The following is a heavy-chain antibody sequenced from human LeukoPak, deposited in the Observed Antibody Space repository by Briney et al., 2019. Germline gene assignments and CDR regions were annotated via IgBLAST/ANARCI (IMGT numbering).Heavy chain of an antibody. CDR2: IYYSGST. Sequence: SETLSLTCTVSGGSISSGGYYWSWIRQHPGKGLEWIGYIYYSGSTYYNPSLKSRVTRSVDTSKNQFSLKLSSVTAADTAVYYCARVFYSSSYYYYYGMDVWGQGTTVTVSS. CDR1: GGSISSGGYY. CDR3: ARVFYSSSYYYYYGMDV. J-gene: IGHJ6*02. D-gene: IGHD6-6*01. V-gene: IGHV4-31*03.